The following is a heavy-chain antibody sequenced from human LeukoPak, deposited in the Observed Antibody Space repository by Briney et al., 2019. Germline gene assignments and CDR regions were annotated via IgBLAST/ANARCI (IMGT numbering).Heavy chain of an antibody. D-gene: IGHD3-16*01. CDR2: INFGGET. Sequence: QAGGSLRLSCAASGITFSNYDMHWVRQAAGKGLEWVSVINFGGETSYSGSVKDRFTISRDNAKTSVYLQMNSLRVEDTAVYYCAREIRGKGFDYWGQGTLVTVSS. V-gene: IGHV3-13*01. CDR1: GITFSNYD. CDR3: AREIRGKGFDY. J-gene: IGHJ4*02.